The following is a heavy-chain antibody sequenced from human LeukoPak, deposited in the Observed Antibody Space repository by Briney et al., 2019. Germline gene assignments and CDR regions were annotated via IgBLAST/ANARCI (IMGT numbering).Heavy chain of an antibody. V-gene: IGHV3-7*01. D-gene: IGHD2-21*01. CDR3: ARDVAMDV. CDR2: IKQDGSEK. J-gene: IGHJ6*02. Sequence: GSLLLSCAASGFTFSDYYMSWIRQAPGKGLEWVANIKQDGSEKYYLDSVKGRFTISRDNARTSLYLQLNSLRAEDTAVYYCARDVAMDVWGQGTTVTVSS. CDR1: GFTFSDYY.